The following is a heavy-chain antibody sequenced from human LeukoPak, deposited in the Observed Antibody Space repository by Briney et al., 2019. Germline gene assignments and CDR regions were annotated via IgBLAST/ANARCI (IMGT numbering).Heavy chain of an antibody. V-gene: IGHV3-23*01. CDR3: AKGVGAYYYDSSGYPDY. CDR1: GFTFSSFA. Sequence: PGGSLRLSCAASGFTFSSFAMSWVRQAPGKGLEWVSGISGSGGSTFYVDSVKGRFNISRDNSKNTLYLQMNSLRAEDTAIYYCAKGVGAYYYDSSGYPDYWGQGTLVTVSS. J-gene: IGHJ4*02. D-gene: IGHD3-22*01. CDR2: ISGSGGST.